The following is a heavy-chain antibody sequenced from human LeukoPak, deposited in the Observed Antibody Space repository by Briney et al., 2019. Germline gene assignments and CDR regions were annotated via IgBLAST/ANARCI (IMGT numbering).Heavy chain of an antibody. CDR3: ARALYDILTGYYPYYFDY. Sequence: SETLSLTCTVSGGSISSYYWSWIRQPPGKGLEWIGYIYYSGSTNYNPSLKSRVTISVDTSKNQFSLKLSSVTAADTAVYYCARALYDILTGYYPYYFDYWGQGTLVTVSS. CDR2: IYYSGST. J-gene: IGHJ4*02. CDR1: GGSISSYY. D-gene: IGHD3-9*01. V-gene: IGHV4-59*01.